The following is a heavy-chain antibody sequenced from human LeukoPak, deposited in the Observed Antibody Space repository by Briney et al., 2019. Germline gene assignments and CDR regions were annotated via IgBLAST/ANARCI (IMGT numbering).Heavy chain of an antibody. CDR3: ARMYSGSYHFEY. Sequence: GGSLRLSCAASGFISNSYWMSWVRQAPGKGLEWVANIKQDGSEKNYVDSVKSRFTISRDNAKNSLYLQMNTLRAEDTAVYYCARMYSGSYHFEYWGQGTLVTVSS. V-gene: IGHV3-7*01. CDR2: IKQDGSEK. CDR1: GFISNSYW. D-gene: IGHD1-26*01. J-gene: IGHJ4*02.